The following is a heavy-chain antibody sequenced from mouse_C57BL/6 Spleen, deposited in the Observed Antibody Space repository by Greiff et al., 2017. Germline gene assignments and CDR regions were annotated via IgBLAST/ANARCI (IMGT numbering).Heavy chain of an antibody. D-gene: IGHD2-4*01. CDR3: TSYYDYGAWFAD. Sequence: VHVKQSGPVLARPGASVKMSCKTSGYTFTSYWMHWVQQRPGQGLEWIGAIYPGNSDTSYNQTFKGMAKLTAVTSVRTAYMELSNLTNEDSAVYYCTSYYDYGAWFADWGKGTLVTVSA. J-gene: IGHJ3*01. V-gene: IGHV1-5*01. CDR1: GYTFTSYW. CDR2: IYPGNSDT.